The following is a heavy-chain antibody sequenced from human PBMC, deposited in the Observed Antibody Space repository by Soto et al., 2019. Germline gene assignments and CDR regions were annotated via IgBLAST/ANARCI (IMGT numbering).Heavy chain of an antibody. CDR3: AKDHKTTVTSWGYFDY. D-gene: IGHD4-17*01. V-gene: IGHV3-23*01. CDR1: GFTFSNYA. Sequence: LILSCAASGFTFSNYAMSWVRQAPGKGLEWVSGISGSGGSTYYADSVKGRFTISRDNSKNTLYLQMNSLRAEDTAVYYCAKDHKTTVTSWGYFDYWGQGTLVTVSS. CDR2: ISGSGGST. J-gene: IGHJ4*02.